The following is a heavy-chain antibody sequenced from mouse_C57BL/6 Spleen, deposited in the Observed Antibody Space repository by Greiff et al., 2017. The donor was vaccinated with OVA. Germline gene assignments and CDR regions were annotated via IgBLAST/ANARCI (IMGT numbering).Heavy chain of an antibody. J-gene: IGHJ4*01. CDR3: ARQTWAMDY. V-gene: IGHV1-82*01. CDR1: GYAFSSSW. Sequence: QIQLQQSGPELVKPGASVKISCKASGYAFSSSWMNWVKQRPGKGLEWIGRIYPGDGDTNYNGKFKGKATLTADKSSSTAYMQLSSLTSEDSAVYFCARQTWAMDYWGQGTSVTVSS. CDR2: IYPGDGDT.